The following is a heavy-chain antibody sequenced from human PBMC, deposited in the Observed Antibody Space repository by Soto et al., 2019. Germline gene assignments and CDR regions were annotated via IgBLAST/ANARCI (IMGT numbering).Heavy chain of an antibody. CDR2: ISAYNGNT. CDR3: ARDTIXEHIVVVTNYYYYGMDV. Sequence: ASVKVSCKASGYTFTSYGISWVRQAPGQGLEWMGWISAYNGNTNYAQKLQGRVTMTTDTSTSTAYMELRSLRSDDTAVYYCARDTIXEHIVVVTNYYYYGMDVWGQGTTVTVSS. V-gene: IGHV1-18*04. J-gene: IGHJ6*01. D-gene: IGHD2-21*02. CDR1: GYTFTSYG.